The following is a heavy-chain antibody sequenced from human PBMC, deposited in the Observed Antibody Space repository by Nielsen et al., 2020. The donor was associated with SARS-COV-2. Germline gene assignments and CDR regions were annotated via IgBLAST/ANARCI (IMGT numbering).Heavy chain of an antibody. J-gene: IGHJ4*02. CDR1: GFTFSSHG. Sequence: GESLKISCAASGFTFSSHGMHWVRQAPGKGLEWVAVISYTGKSEYYADSVKGRFSISRNNSKNTVYLQVNSLRAEDTAVYFCAKERDSSAYYVTTDFWGQGTLVTVSS. V-gene: IGHV3-30*18. CDR2: ISYTGKSE. CDR3: AKERDSSAYYVTTDF. D-gene: IGHD3-22*01.